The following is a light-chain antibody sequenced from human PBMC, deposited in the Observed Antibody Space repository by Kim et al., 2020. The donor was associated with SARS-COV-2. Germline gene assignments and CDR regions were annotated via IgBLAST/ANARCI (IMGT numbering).Light chain of an antibody. J-gene: IGLJ2*01. CDR2: EVN. CDR1: SRDVGGQKY. Sequence: GQSVTRSCHGTSRDVGGQKYVAWYQKQQGKAPKLMIYEVNRRPSGVPDRSSGSKSGNTASLTVSRLQAEDEADYYCTSYGGSNNLVIGGGTQLTVL. CDR3: TSYGGSNNLV. V-gene: IGLV2-8*01.